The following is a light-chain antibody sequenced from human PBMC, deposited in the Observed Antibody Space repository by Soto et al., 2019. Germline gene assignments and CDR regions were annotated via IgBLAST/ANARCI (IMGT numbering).Light chain of an antibody. V-gene: IGKV3-11*01. CDR3: QQRSNWPPKIT. CDR2: DAS. J-gene: IGKJ5*01. CDR1: QSVSSY. Sequence: EIVLTQSPATLSLSPGEGATLSCRASQSVSSYLAWYQQKPGQAPRLLIYDASNRATGIPARFSGSGSGTDFTLTISSLEPEDFAVYYCQQRSNWPPKITFGQGTRPEI.